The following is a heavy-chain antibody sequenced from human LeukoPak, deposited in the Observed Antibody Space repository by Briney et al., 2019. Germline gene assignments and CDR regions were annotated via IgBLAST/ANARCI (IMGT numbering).Heavy chain of an antibody. V-gene: IGHV4-39*07. CDR2: IYYSGST. J-gene: IGHJ5*02. Sequence: PSETLSLTCTVSGGSISSSSYYWGWIRQPPGKGLEWTGSIYYSGSTYYNPSLKSRVTISVDTSKNQFSLKLSSVTAADTAVYYCARAVHSSGWYGSWFDPWGQGTLVTVSS. D-gene: IGHD6-19*01. CDR1: GGSISSSSYY. CDR3: ARAVHSSGWYGSWFDP.